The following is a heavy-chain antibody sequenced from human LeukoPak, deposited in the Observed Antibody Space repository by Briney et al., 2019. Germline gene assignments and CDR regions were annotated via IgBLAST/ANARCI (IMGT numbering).Heavy chain of an antibody. V-gene: IGHV4-39*07. CDR1: GGSISTSNYY. CDR3: ARNSSVPPRVYNWNYVNWFDP. Sequence: SETLSLTCTVSGGSISTSNYYWGWIRQPPGEGLEWIGNIFYSGSTYYSPSVKSRVTISLDSYRNQFSLKLNSVTAADTAVYYCARNSSVPPRVYNWNYVNWFDPWGQGTLVTVSS. D-gene: IGHD1-7*01. CDR2: IFYSGST. J-gene: IGHJ5*02.